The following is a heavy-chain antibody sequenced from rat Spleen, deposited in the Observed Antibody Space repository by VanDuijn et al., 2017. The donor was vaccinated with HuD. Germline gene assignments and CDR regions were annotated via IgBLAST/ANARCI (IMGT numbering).Heavy chain of an antibody. V-gene: IGHV2-15*01. CDR3: ASQYYYDGYYRDY. CDR2: IWAGGST. CDR1: GFSLISYT. J-gene: IGHJ2*01. Sequence: QVQLKESGPGLVQPSQTLSLTCTVSGFSLISYTVSWVRQPPGKGLVWMGTIWAGGSTNYNSAVQSRLSISRDTSKSKVFLKMNNLQTEDTAMYFCASQYYYDGYYRDYWGQGVMVTVSS. D-gene: IGHD1-12*03.